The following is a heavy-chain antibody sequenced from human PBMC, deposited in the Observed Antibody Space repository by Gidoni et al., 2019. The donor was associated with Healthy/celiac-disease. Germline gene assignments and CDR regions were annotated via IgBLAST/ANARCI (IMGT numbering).Heavy chain of an antibody. D-gene: IGHD5-18*01. CDR1: GFTFSSYG. J-gene: IGHJ6*02. Sequence: QVQLVESGGGVVQPGRSLRLSCAASGFTFSSYGMHWVRQAPGKGLEWVAVISYDGSNKYYADSVKGRFTISRDNSKNTLYLQMNSLRAEDTAVYYCAKILAGSDDTAMVPSLNYGMDVWGQGTTVTVSS. V-gene: IGHV3-30*18. CDR2: ISYDGSNK. CDR3: AKILAGSDDTAMVPSLNYGMDV.